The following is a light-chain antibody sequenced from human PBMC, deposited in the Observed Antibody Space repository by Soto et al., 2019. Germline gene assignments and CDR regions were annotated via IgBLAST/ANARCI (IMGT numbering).Light chain of an antibody. Sequence: DIQMTQSPSSLSASVGDRVTITCRASQMINTWLAWYQQKPGKAPKLLFYRASNLGNAVPSRFSRSGSGTEFTLTLSSLQPDDFSIYYCQQYENYSGTFGPGTQVDL. CDR3: QQYENYSGT. J-gene: IGKJ3*01. CDR1: QMINTW. V-gene: IGKV1-5*03. CDR2: RAS.